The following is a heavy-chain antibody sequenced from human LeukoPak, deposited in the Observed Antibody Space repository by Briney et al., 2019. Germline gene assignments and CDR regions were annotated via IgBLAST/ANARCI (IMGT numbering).Heavy chain of an antibody. CDR2: IYTSGST. J-gene: IGHJ4*02. Sequence: KPSETLSLTCTVSGGSISSYYWSWIRQPAGKGLEWIGRIYTSGSTNYNPSLKSRVTMSVDTSKNQFSLKLSSVTAADTAVYYCARGGPITGTESYDYWGRGTLVTVSS. CDR1: GGSISSYY. D-gene: IGHD1-7*01. V-gene: IGHV4-4*07. CDR3: ARGGPITGTESYDY.